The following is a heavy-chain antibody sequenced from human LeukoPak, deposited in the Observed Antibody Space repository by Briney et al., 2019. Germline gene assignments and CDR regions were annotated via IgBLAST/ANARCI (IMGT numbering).Heavy chain of an antibody. CDR1: GYSISSGYY. Sequence: PSETLSLTCTVSGYSISSGYYWGWIRQPPGKGLEWIGSLYHSGSTYYNPSLKSRVTISVDTSKNQLSLQLSSVTAADTAVYYCARDPLKYQYYDSSGYFYPWGQGTLVTVSS. D-gene: IGHD3-22*01. CDR3: ARDPLKYQYYDSSGYFYP. V-gene: IGHV4-38-2*02. CDR2: LYHSGST. J-gene: IGHJ5*02.